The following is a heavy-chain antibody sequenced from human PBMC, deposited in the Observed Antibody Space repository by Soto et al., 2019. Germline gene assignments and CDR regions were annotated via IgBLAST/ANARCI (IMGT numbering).Heavy chain of an antibody. CDR2: IYSSGNT. CDR1: GGSISNYY. V-gene: IGHV4-59*01. D-gene: IGHD5-18*01. Sequence: SDTLSLTCTVSGGSISNYYWSWIRQPPGKGLEWIGYIYSSGNTNYNPSLKSRVTISADTSKNQVSLKLTSLTAADTAVYYCARDHPHSYGIYYFDYWGQGTLVTVS. CDR3: ARDHPHSYGIYYFDY. J-gene: IGHJ4*02.